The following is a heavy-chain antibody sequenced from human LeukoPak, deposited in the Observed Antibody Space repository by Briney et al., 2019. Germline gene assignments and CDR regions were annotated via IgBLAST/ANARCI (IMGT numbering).Heavy chain of an antibody. CDR2: ISRSGSTK. Sequence: PGGSLRLSCAASGFTFSDYNMRWIRQAPGKGLEWVSSISRSGSTKYYADSVKGRFTISRDNAKNSLYLQMNSLRAEDTALYYCARDSSCSYWGQGTLVTVSS. J-gene: IGHJ4*02. D-gene: IGHD2-2*01. CDR3: ARDSSCSY. CDR1: GFTFSDYN. V-gene: IGHV3-11*04.